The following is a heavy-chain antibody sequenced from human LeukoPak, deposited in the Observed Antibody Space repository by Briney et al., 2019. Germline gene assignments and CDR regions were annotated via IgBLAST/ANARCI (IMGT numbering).Heavy chain of an antibody. D-gene: IGHD2-2*02. Sequence: SETLSLTCAVYGGSFSGYYWSWIRQPPGKGLEWLGEINHSGSTNYNPSLKSRVTISVDTSKNQFSLKLSSVTAADTAVYYCARGLTAAIFNYWGQGTLVTVSS. CDR3: ARGLTAAIFNY. J-gene: IGHJ4*02. CDR2: INHSGST. CDR1: GGSFSGYY. V-gene: IGHV4-34*01.